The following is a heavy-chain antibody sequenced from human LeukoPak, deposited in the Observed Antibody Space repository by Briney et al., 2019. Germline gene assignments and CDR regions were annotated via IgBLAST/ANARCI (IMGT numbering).Heavy chain of an antibody. V-gene: IGHV1-18*01. D-gene: IGHD3-3*01. CDR1: GGTFSSYA. Sequence: GASVKVSCKASGGTFSSYAISWVRQAPGQGLEWMGWISAYNGNTNYAQKLQGRVTMTTDTSTSTAYMELRSLRSDDTAVYYCARADATIFGGINWFDPWGQGTLVTVSS. J-gene: IGHJ5*02. CDR2: ISAYNGNT. CDR3: ARADATIFGGINWFDP.